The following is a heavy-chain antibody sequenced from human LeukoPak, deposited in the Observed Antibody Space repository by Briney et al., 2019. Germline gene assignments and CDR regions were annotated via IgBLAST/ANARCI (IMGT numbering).Heavy chain of an antibody. J-gene: IGHJ4*02. CDR1: GGSISSYY. D-gene: IGHD5-18*01. Sequence: SETLSLTCTVSGGSISSYYWSWIRQPPGKGLEWIGYIYYSGSTYYNPSLKSRVTISVDTSKNQFSLKLSSVTAADTAVYYCARSNSSGVDLDYWGQGTLVTVSS. CDR2: IYYSGST. V-gene: IGHV4-59*12. CDR3: ARSNSSGVDLDY.